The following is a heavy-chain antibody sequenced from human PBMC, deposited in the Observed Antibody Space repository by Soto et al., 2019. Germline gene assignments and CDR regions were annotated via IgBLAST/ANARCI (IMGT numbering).Heavy chain of an antibody. D-gene: IGHD2-2*01. Sequence: SETLSLTCTVSGGSISSYYWSWIRQPPGKGLEWIGYIYYSGSTNYNPSLKSRVTISVDTSKNQFSLKLSSVTAADTAVYYCARVDCSSTSCYPFNWFDPWGQGTLVTVSS. CDR1: GGSISSYY. J-gene: IGHJ5*02. V-gene: IGHV4-59*01. CDR2: IYYSGST. CDR3: ARVDCSSTSCYPFNWFDP.